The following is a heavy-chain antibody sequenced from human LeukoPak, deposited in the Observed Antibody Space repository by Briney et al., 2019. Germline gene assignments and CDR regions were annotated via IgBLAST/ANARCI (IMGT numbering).Heavy chain of an antibody. J-gene: IGHJ5*02. D-gene: IGHD3-22*01. Sequence: KPSQTLSLTCTVSGGSISSGGYYWSWIRQHPGKGLEWIGYMFYSGTTSYDPSLKGRITMSVDTSRNHFSLKLYSVTAADTAVYYCARHDNYPGFGRGFDPWGQGFLVTVTS. CDR1: GGSISSGGYY. CDR3: ARHDNYPGFGRGFDP. CDR2: MFYSGTT. V-gene: IGHV4-31*03.